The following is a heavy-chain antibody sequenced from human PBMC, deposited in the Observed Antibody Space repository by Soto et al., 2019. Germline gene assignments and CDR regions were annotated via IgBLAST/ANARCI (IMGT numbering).Heavy chain of an antibody. J-gene: IGHJ4*02. CDR1: GFTFSSYA. Sequence: EVQLLESGGGLVQPGGPLRLSCAASGFTFSSYAMSWVCQAPGKGLEWVSAISGSGGSTYYADSVKGRFTISRDNSKNTLYLQVNSLRADDTAVYYCAKGIAVVHTWYFDYWGQGTLVTVSS. CDR3: AKGIAVVHTWYFDY. V-gene: IGHV3-23*01. D-gene: IGHD6-19*01. CDR2: ISGSGGST.